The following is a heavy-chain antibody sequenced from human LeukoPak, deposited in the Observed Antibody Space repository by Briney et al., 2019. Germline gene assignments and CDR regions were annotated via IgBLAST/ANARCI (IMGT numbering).Heavy chain of an antibody. CDR1: GGTFSTYA. D-gene: IGHD3-16*02. V-gene: IGHV1-69*13. CDR2: IIPIFGTA. Sequence: WASVTVSCTASGGTFSTYAISWVRQAPGQGLEWMGGIIPIFGTANYAQKFQDRVTITADESTSTTYMELSSLRSDDTAAYYCARDRSFDPWGQGTLVTVSS. J-gene: IGHJ5*02. CDR3: ARDRSFDP.